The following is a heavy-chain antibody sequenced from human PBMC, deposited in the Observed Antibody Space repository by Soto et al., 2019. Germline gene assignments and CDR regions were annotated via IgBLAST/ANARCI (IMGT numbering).Heavy chain of an antibody. Sequence: QVQLQQWGAGLLKPSETLSLTCAVYGGSFSGYYWSWIRQPPGKGLEWIGEINHSGSTNYNPSLKIRVTISVDTSKNQFYLKLSSVTAAETAVYYCARGLYYDYIWGSYRYVYYFDYWGQGTLVTVSS. CDR2: INHSGST. CDR1: GGSFSGYY. D-gene: IGHD3-16*02. CDR3: ARGLYYDYIWGSYRYVYYFDY. V-gene: IGHV4-34*01. J-gene: IGHJ4*02.